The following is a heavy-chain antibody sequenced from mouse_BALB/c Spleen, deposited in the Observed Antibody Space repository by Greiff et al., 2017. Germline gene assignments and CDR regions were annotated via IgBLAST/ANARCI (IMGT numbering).Heavy chain of an antibody. J-gene: IGHJ3*01. CDR3: TRGRDMITTWFAY. Sequence: EVKLVESGTVLARPGASVKMSCKASGYSFTSYWMHWVKQRPGQGLEWIGAIYPGNSDTSYNQKFKGKAKLTAVTSASTAYMELSSLTNEDSAVYYCTRGRDMITTWFAYWGQGTLVTVSA. CDR2: IYPGNSDT. D-gene: IGHD2-4*01. CDR1: GYSFTSYW. V-gene: IGHV1-5*01.